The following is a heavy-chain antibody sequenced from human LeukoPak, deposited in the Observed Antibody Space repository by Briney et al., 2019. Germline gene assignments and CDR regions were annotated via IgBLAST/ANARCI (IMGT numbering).Heavy chain of an antibody. V-gene: IGHV3-23*01. Sequence: GGSLRLSCAASGFTFSNYAMSWVRQAPGKALKWVATVNDNGAATYYADSVKGRFTISRDNSYNTVSLQMNGLRDEDTGVYYCAKGLKTGVGPYMGYHYYMDVWGKGATVTVSS. CDR3: AKGLKTGVGPYMGYHYYMDV. CDR2: VNDNGAAT. J-gene: IGHJ6*03. CDR1: GFTFSNYA. D-gene: IGHD3-16*01.